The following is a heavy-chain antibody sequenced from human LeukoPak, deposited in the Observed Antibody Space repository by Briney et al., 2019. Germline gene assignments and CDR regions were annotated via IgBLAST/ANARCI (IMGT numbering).Heavy chain of an antibody. CDR1: AFTFSSYA. V-gene: IGHV3-15*01. CDR2: IKSKTDGGTT. Sequence: GGSLRLSCAASAFTFSSYAMSWVRQAAGKGLEWVGCIKSKTDGGTTDYAAPVKGRSTISRDDSKNTLYLQMNSLKTEDTAVYYCTTGGTVTFDYWGQGTLVTVSS. J-gene: IGHJ4*02. CDR3: TTGGTVTFDY. D-gene: IGHD4-17*01.